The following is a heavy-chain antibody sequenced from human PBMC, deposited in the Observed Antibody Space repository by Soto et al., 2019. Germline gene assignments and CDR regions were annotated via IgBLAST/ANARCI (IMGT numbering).Heavy chain of an antibody. CDR1: DGSISSSSYF. J-gene: IGHJ3*01. V-gene: IGHV4-39*01. Sequence: QLQLQESGPGLVKPSETLSLICTVSDGSISSSSYFWGWIRPPPGMGLEWVGSIFSGGSTNYNPSLQSRATTSVDTSKNQFSLRLSSVTDEDTAVYYCASPSVLTYAFDVWGQGTMVTVSS. CDR3: ASPSVLTYAFDV. CDR2: IFSGGST. D-gene: IGHD3-9*01.